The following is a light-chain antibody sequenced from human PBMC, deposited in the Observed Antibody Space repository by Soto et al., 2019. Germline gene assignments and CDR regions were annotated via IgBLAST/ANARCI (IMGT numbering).Light chain of an antibody. CDR2: VAS. CDR3: RQYGSSPWT. CDR1: PSVSSSY. J-gene: IGKJ1*01. Sequence: EIVLTHSPGTLSLSPRERATLSCRASPSVSSSYLAWYQQKPGQAPRLLIYVASSRATGITDRFSGSGSGTDFTLTISRLEPEDFAVYYCRQYGSSPWTFGQGTKVEIK. V-gene: IGKV3-20*01.